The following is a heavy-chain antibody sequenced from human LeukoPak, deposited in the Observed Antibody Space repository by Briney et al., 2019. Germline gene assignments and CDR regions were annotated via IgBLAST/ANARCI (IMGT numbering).Heavy chain of an antibody. J-gene: IGHJ2*01. CDR2: ISAYNGNT. V-gene: IGHV1-18*04. Sequence: ASVKVSCKASGYTFTSYGISRVRQAPGQGLEWMGWISAYNGNTNYAQKLQGRVTMTTDTSTSTAYMELRSLRSDDTAVYYCARDTDIVATTPDWYFDLWGRGTLVTVSS. CDR3: ARDTDIVATTPDWYFDL. D-gene: IGHD5-12*01. CDR1: GYTFTSYG.